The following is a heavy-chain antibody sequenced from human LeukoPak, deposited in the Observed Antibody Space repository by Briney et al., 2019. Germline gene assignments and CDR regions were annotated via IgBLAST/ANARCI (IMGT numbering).Heavy chain of an antibody. J-gene: IGHJ4*02. CDR2: VFGSGGSA. Sequence: GGSLRLSCVASGFTFNTYAMYWVRQAPGKGLEWVSGVFGSGGSAHYADSVKGRFTISRDNSKNTVYLEMSSLGAEDTAIYYCGKTTTGYSSGQKPAWPVDYGGQGTLVTVSS. D-gene: IGHD6-19*01. CDR1: GFTFNTYA. CDR3: GKTTTGYSSGQKPAWPVDY. V-gene: IGHV3-23*01.